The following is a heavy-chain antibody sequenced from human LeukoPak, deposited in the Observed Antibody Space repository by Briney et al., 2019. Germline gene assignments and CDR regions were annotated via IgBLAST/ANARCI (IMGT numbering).Heavy chain of an antibody. Sequence: GGSLRLSCTASGFTFGDYAMSWVRQAPGKGLEWVGFIRSKAYGGTTEYAASVKGRFTISRGDSKSIAYLQMNSLKTEDTAVYYCTRAVYSSGWYWDYWGQGTLVTVSS. CDR2: IRSKAYGGTT. CDR3: TRAVYSSGWYWDY. D-gene: IGHD6-19*01. J-gene: IGHJ4*02. V-gene: IGHV3-49*04. CDR1: GFTFGDYA.